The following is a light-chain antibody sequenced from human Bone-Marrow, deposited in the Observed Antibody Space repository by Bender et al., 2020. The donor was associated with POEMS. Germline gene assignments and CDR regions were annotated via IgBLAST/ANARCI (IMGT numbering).Light chain of an antibody. J-gene: IGLJ3*02. CDR3: QSYDISLSGWV. V-gene: IGLV1-40*01. CDR2: NNE. CDR1: SSNMGAGYG. Sequence: QSVLTQPPSVSGAPGQTVTISCTGTSSNMGAGYGVNWYQQLPGTAPKLLIYNNENRPSGVPHRISGSKAGTSASLAITGLQAEDEADYYCQSYDISLSGWVFGGGTKLTAL.